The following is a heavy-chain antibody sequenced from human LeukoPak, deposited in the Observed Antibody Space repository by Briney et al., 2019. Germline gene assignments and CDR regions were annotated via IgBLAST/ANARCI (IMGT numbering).Heavy chain of an antibody. J-gene: IGHJ4*02. CDR3: AVDSSGWRTFDY. Sequence: SETLSLTCTVSGGYISSYYWSWIRQPPGKGLEWIGYIYYSGSTNYNPSLKSRVTISVDTSKNQFSLKLSSVTAADTAVYYCAVDSSGWRTFDYWGQGTLVTVSS. CDR1: GGYISSYY. CDR2: IYYSGST. D-gene: IGHD6-19*01. V-gene: IGHV4-59*01.